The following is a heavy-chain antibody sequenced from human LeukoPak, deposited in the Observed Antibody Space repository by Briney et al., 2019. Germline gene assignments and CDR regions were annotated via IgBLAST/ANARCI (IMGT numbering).Heavy chain of an antibody. Sequence: GESLKISCAAPGFTFSSYWMSWVRQAPGKGLEWVANIKQDGSEKYYVDSVKGRFTISRDNAKNSLYLQMNSLRAEDTAVYYCARDLADSSGYYGYYYYYMDVWGKGTTVTVSS. D-gene: IGHD3-22*01. CDR2: IKQDGSEK. CDR1: GFTFSSYW. V-gene: IGHV3-7*01. CDR3: ARDLADSSGYYGYYYYYMDV. J-gene: IGHJ6*03.